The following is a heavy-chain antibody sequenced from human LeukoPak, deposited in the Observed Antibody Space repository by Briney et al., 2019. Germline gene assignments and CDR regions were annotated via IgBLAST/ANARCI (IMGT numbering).Heavy chain of an antibody. CDR2: IYYSGST. J-gene: IGHJ4*02. D-gene: IGHD5-12*01. CDR1: GGSISSSSYY. CDR3: ARRRGYSGYDQYYFDY. Sequence: SETLSLTCTVSGGSISSSSYYWGWIRQPPGKGLEWIGSIYYSGSTYYNPSLKSRVTISVDTSKNQFSLKLSSVTAADTAVCYCARRRGYSGYDQYYFDYWGQGTLVTVSS. V-gene: IGHV4-39*01.